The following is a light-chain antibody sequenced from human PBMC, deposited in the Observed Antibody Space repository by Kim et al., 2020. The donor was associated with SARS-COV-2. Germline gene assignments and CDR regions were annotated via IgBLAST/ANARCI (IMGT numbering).Light chain of an antibody. J-gene: IGKJ2*01. CDR1: QSINSRY. CDR3: QQYGTLPYT. Sequence: LSPGERATLSCRASQSINSRYLAWYQVKPGQAPRLLIFGASSWATGVPDRFSGSGSGTDFTLTISSLEPEDFAVYYCQQYGTLPYTFGQGTKLQIK. V-gene: IGKV3-20*01. CDR2: GAS.